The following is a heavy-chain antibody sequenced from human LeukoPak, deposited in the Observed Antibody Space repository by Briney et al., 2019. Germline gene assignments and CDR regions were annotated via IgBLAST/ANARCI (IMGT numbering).Heavy chain of an antibody. CDR1: GYTFTGYY. J-gene: IGHJ4*02. Sequence: EASVKVSCKASGYTFTGYYMHWVRQAPGQGLEWMGWINPNSGGTNYAQKFQGRVTMTRDTSISTAYMELSRLRSDDAAVYYCARDLWFGELYHYWGQGTLVTVSS. CDR3: ARDLWFGELYHY. D-gene: IGHD3-10*01. CDR2: INPNSGGT. V-gene: IGHV1-2*02.